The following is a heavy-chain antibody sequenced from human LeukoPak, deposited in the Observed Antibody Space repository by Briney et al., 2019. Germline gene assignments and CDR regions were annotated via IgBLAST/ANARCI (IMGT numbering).Heavy chain of an antibody. V-gene: IGHV1-69*01. CDR2: IIPIFGTA. J-gene: IGHJ4*02. CDR3: ARKGDYGEPDY. D-gene: IGHD4-17*01. Sequence: SVKVSCKASGGTFSSYTINWVRQAPGQGLEWMGGIIPIFGTANYAQKFQGRVTITADESTSTAYMELSSLRSEDTAVYYCARKGDYGEPDYWGQGTLVTVSS. CDR1: GGTFSSYT.